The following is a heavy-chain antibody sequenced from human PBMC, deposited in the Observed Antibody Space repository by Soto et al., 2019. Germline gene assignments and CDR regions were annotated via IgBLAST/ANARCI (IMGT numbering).Heavy chain of an antibody. CDR2: ISAYNGKT. D-gene: IGHD1-26*01. CDR1: GFTFNNYG. CDR3: GRRFGAPSSASGFDY. J-gene: IGHJ4*02. Sequence: QVQLVQSGAEVRKPGASVKVSCKTSGFTFNNYGFHWVRQAPGQGLEWVGWISAYNGKTRHAQKFQGRVTMTTDTSTSTADMELRSLRSDDTAMFYCGRRFGAPSSASGFDYCGQGTLVTVSS. V-gene: IGHV1-18*01.